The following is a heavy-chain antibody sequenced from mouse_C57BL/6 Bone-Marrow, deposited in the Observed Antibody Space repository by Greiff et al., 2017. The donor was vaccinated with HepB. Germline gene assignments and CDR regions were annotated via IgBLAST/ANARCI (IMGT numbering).Heavy chain of an antibody. J-gene: IGHJ1*03. CDR3: ARGDLWYFYV. D-gene: IGHD3-3*01. CDR2: INPGSGGT. V-gene: IGHV1-54*01. Sequence: VQLQESGAELVRPGTSVKVSCKASGYAFTNYLIEWVKQRPGQGLEWIGVINPGSGGTNYNEKFKGKATLTADKSSSTAYMQLSSLTSEDSAVYFCARGDLWYFYVWGTGTTVTVSS. CDR1: GYAFTNYL.